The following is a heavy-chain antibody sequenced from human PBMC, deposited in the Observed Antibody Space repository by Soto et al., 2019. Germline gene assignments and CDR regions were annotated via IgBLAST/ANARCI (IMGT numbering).Heavy chain of an antibody. CDR1: GYSFTSYW. D-gene: IGHD2-8*01. Sequence: GESLKISCKGSGYSFTSYWISWVRQMPGKGLEWMGRIDPSDSYTNYSPSFQGHVTISADKSISTAYLQWSSLKASDTAMYYCARYHNGRGPQYPYYYGMDVWGQGTTVTVSS. CDR2: IDPSDSYT. J-gene: IGHJ6*02. CDR3: ARYHNGRGPQYPYYYGMDV. V-gene: IGHV5-10-1*01.